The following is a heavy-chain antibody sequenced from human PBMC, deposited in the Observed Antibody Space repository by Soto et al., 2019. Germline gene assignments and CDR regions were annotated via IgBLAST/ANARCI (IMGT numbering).Heavy chain of an antibody. CDR1: GDSVSSNSAA. D-gene: IGHD6-6*01. CDR2: TYYRSKWYN. Sequence: SQTLSLTCAISGDSVSSNSAAWNWIRQSPSRGLEWLGRTYYRSKWYNDYAVSVKSRITINPDTSKNQFSLQLNSVTPEDTAVYYCARDQDLTYPVAVRGYFDYWGQGTLVTVSS. J-gene: IGHJ4*02. CDR3: ARDQDLTYPVAVRGYFDY. V-gene: IGHV6-1*01.